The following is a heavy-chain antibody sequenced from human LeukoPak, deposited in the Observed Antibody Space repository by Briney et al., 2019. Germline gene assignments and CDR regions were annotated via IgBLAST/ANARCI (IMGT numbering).Heavy chain of an antibody. D-gene: IGHD3-22*01. CDR3: ARDLYRIVVVPHYFDY. CDR1: GFTFSSYW. V-gene: IGHV3-7*01. CDR2: IKKDGSEK. Sequence: PGGSLRLSCAASGFTFSSYWMSWVRQAPGKGLEWVANIKKDGSEKYYVDSVKGRFTISRDNAKNSLYLQMNSLRAEGTAVYYCARDLYRIVVVPHYFDYWGQGTLVTVSS. J-gene: IGHJ4*02.